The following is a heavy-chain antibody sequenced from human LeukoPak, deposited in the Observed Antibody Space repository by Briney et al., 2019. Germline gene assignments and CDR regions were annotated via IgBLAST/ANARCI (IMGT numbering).Heavy chain of an antibody. V-gene: IGHV3-23*01. CDR2: ISGSGGST. CDR3: AKERDIILYSSPINY. CDR1: GFTVSSNY. Sequence: GGSLRLSCSASGFTVSSNYMSWVRQAPGRGLEWVSAISGSGGSTYYADSVKGRFTISRDNAKNSLYLQMNSLRAEDTAVYYCAKERDIILYSSPINYWGQGTLVTVSS. D-gene: IGHD6-19*01. J-gene: IGHJ4*02.